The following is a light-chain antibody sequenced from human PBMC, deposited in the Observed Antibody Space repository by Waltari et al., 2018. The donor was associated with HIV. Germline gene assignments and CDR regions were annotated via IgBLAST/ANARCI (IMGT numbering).Light chain of an antibody. Sequence: DIQMTQYPASLSASVGDRFTITCRASQIISTYLNWYQVKPGKAPKLLIYAASSLQSGIPRRFSGSESGTDFTLTVSSLQPEDFAIYFCQQSYSIPWTFGQGTKVEMK. J-gene: IGKJ1*01. V-gene: IGKV1-39*01. CDR1: QIISTY. CDR3: QQSYSIPWT. CDR2: AAS.